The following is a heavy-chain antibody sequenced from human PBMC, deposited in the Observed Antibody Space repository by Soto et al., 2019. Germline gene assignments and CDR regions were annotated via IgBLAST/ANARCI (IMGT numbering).Heavy chain of an antibody. V-gene: IGHV1-18*01. CDR1: GYTFTSYG. J-gene: IGHJ4*02. D-gene: IGHD5-12*01. Sequence: ASVKVSCKASGYTFTSYGISWVRQAPGQGLEWMGWISAYNGNTNYAQKLQGRVTMTTDTSTSTAYMELRSLRSDDTAVYYCAREKIVATIFNQRTLVDDYWGQGTLVTVSS. CDR2: ISAYNGNT. CDR3: AREKIVATIFNQRTLVDDY.